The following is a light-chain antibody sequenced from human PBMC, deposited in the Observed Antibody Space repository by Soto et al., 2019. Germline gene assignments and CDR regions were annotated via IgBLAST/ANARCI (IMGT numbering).Light chain of an antibody. CDR2: AAS. CDR3: QQSYSYPYT. V-gene: IGKV1-39*01. CDR1: QSIATY. J-gene: IGKJ2*01. Sequence: DIQMTQSPSSLSASVGDTVTLTCRASQSIATYLNWYQQKPGKAPQHLIYAASTLQSGVPSRFSGSGSGTDFTLAISSLQPEDSATYYCQQSYSYPYTFGQATNLELK.